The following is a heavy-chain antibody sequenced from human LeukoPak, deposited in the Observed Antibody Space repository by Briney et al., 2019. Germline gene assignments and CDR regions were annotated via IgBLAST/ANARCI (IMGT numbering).Heavy chain of an antibody. CDR2: IYYTGRT. D-gene: IGHD2-8*02. CDR1: GGSISSRGYY. Sequence: SETLSLACTVSGGSISSRGYYWGWIRQPPGKGLEGIGSIYYTGRTNYNPSLKSRVTISVDTSKNQFSLKLSSVTAADTAVYYCASRHLGYCTGGVCPYFDYWGQGTLVTVSS. J-gene: IGHJ4*02. CDR3: ASRHLGYCTGGVCPYFDY. V-gene: IGHV4-39*01.